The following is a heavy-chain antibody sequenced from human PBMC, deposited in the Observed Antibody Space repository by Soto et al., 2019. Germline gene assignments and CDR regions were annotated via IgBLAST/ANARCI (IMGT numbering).Heavy chain of an antibody. CDR1: GFTFSSYA. CDR2: ISGSGGST. D-gene: IGHD2-15*01. CDR3: AKGHVQDIVVVVAAQATMDV. V-gene: IGHV3-23*01. Sequence: GSLRLSCAASGFTFSSYAMSWVRQAPGKGLEWVSAISGSGGSTYYADSVKGRFTISRDNSKNTLYLQMNSLRAEDTAVYYCAKGHVQDIVVVVAAQATMDVWGQGTTVTVSS. J-gene: IGHJ6*02.